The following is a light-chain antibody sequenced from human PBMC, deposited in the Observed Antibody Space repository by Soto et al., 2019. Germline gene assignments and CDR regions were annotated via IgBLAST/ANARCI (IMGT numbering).Light chain of an antibody. Sequence: DIVMTQSPDSLAVSLGERATINCKSSQSVFFSPNNKDYLAWYQQKPGQPPKLLISWASTRESGVPDRFSGRGSGTDFTLTISSLQAEDVAVYYCQQYYNTLWTFGQGTKVEIK. CDR1: QSVFFSPNNKDY. J-gene: IGKJ1*01. CDR3: QQYYNTLWT. CDR2: WAS. V-gene: IGKV4-1*01.